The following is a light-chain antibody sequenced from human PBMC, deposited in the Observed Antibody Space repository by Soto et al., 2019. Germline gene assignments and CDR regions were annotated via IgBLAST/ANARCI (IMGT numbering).Light chain of an antibody. CDR2: DDT. J-gene: IGLJ1*01. V-gene: IGLV3-21*02. Sequence: SSELTQPPSVSVAPGQTARMTCGGNNIGGKSVHWYQQRPGQAPALVVYDDTDRPSGVPDRFSGSKSGNTASLTVSGLQAEDEADYYCSSYAGSSNVFGTGTKLTVL. CDR1: NIGGKS. CDR3: SSYAGSSNV.